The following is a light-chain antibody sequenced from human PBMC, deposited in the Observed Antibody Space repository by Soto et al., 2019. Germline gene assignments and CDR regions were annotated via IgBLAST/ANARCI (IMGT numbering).Light chain of an antibody. V-gene: IGKV1-5*03. J-gene: IGKJ1*01. CDR2: KAS. CDR1: QTISSW. Sequence: DIQMTQSPSTLSGSVGDRATITCRANQTISSWLAWYQQKPGKAPKLLIYKASTLKSGVPSRFSGSGSGTEFTLTISSLQPDDFATYYCQHYNSYSEAFGQGTKVDIK. CDR3: QHYNSYSEA.